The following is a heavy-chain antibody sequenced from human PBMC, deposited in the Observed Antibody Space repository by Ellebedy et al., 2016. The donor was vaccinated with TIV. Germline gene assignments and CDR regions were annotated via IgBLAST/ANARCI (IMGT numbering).Heavy chain of an antibody. CDR2: ISAYNGNT. Sequence: AASVKVSCKASGYTFTSYGISWVRQAPGQGLEWMGWISAYNGNTNYAQKLQGRVTMTTDTSTSTAYMELRSLRSDDTAVYYCARAVNLEHQRRRDIDYWGQGTLVTVSS. CDR3: ARAVNLEHQRRRDIDY. CDR1: GYTFTSYG. V-gene: IGHV1-18*01. D-gene: IGHD6-25*01. J-gene: IGHJ4*02.